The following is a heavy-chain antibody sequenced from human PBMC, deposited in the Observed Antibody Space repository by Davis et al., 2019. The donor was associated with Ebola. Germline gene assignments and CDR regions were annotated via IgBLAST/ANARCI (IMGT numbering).Heavy chain of an antibody. CDR1: GFTFSNAW. V-gene: IGHV3-15*07. CDR3: TTDPGDYDYVWGSYRYTAGNFDY. D-gene: IGHD3-16*02. J-gene: IGHJ4*02. Sequence: GESLKISCAASGFTFSNAWMNWVRQAPGKGLEWVGRIKSKTDGGTTDYAAPVKGRFTISRDDSKNTLYLQMNSLKTEDTAVYYCTTDPGDYDYVWGSYRYTAGNFDYWGQGTLVTVSS. CDR2: IKSKTDGGTT.